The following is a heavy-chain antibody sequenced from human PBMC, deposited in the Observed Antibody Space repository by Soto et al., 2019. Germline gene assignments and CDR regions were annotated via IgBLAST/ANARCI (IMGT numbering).Heavy chain of an antibody. CDR3: ASDRWMVRGEYYYYGMDV. D-gene: IGHD3-10*01. Sequence: PSETLSLTCTVSGGSISSGDYYWSWIRQPPGKGLEWIGYIYYSGSTYYNPSLKSRVTISVDTSKNQFSLKLSSVTAADTAVYYCASDRWMVRGEYYYYGMDVWGKGTTVTVSS. V-gene: IGHV4-30-4*01. CDR1: GGSISSGDYY. J-gene: IGHJ6*04. CDR2: IYYSGST.